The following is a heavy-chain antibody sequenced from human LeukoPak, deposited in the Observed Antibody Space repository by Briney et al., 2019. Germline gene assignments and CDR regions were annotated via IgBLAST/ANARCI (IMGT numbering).Heavy chain of an antibody. CDR3: ARYGFSAVGQGGWHAFDI. CDR2: INPTTGDT. Sequence: GASVKVSCKASGYTFTSYYMHWVRQAPGQGLEWMGIINPTTGDTTYAQKFQGRLTMTRDMSTSTVYMELSSLTSEDTAVFYCARYGFSAVGQGGWHAFDIWGQGTVVTVSS. V-gene: IGHV1-46*01. D-gene: IGHD2-15*01. J-gene: IGHJ3*02. CDR1: GYTFTSYY.